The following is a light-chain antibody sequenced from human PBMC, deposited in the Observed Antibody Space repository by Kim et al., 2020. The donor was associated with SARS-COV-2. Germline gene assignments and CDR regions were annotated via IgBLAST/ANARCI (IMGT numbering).Light chain of an antibody. J-gene: IGKJ3*01. CDR2: GAS. CDR1: QSVSSSY. V-gene: IGKV3-20*01. CDR3: QQYGSSQFT. Sequence: SPGERATLSCRASQSVSSSYLAWYQLKPGQAPRLLIYGASSRATGIPDRFSGSGSGTDFTLTISRLEPEDFAVYYCQQYGSSQFTFGPGTKVDIK.